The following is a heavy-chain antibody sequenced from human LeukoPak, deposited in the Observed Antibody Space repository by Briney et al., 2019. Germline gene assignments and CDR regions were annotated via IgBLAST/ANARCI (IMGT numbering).Heavy chain of an antibody. CDR3: AKDATGAYGDYPPNYYYGMDV. CDR2: IRYDGSNK. D-gene: IGHD4-17*01. CDR1: GFTFSSYG. J-gene: IGHJ6*02. V-gene: IGHV3-30*02. Sequence: PGGSLRPSCAASGFTFSSYGMHWVRQAPGKGLEWVAFIRYDGSNKYYADSVKGRFTISRDNSKNTLYLQMNSLRAEDTAVYYCAKDATGAYGDYPPNYYYGMDVWGQGTTVTASS.